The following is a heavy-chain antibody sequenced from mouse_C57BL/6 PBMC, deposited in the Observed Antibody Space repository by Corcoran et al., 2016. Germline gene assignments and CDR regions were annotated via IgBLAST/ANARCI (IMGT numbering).Heavy chain of an antibody. CDR3: ARGRRYYYAMDY. CDR2: INTYSGVP. Sequence: QIQLVQSGPELKKPGETVKISCKASGYTFTTYGMSWVKQAPGKGLKWMGWINTYSGVPTYADDFKGRFAVSLETSASTAYLQINNLKNEDTATYFCARGRRYYYAMDYWGQGTSVTVSS. CDR1: GYTFTTYG. V-gene: IGHV9-3*01. J-gene: IGHJ4*01.